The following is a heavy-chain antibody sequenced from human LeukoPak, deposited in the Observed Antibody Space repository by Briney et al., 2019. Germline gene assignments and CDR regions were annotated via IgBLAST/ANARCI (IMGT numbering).Heavy chain of an antibody. D-gene: IGHD3-10*01. CDR3: ARKSRPYSQSLWFGESKAPIFDY. V-gene: IGHV4-34*01. Sequence: KPSETLSLTCAVYGGSFSGYYWSWIRQPPGKGLEWIGEINHSGSTNYNPSLKSRVTISVDTSKNQFSLKLSSVTAADTAVYYCARKSRPYSQSLWFGESKAPIFDYWGRGTLVTVSS. CDR2: INHSGST. J-gene: IGHJ4*02. CDR1: GGSFSGYY.